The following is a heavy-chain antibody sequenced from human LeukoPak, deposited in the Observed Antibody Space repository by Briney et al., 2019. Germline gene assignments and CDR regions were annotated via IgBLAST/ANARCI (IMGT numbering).Heavy chain of an antibody. CDR1: GGSISSSSYY. V-gene: IGHV4-61*02. Sequence: SETLSLTCTVSGGSISSSSYYWSWIRQPAGKGLEWIGRIYTSGSTNYNPSLKSRVTMSVDTSKNQFSLKLSSVTAADTAVYYCARLRRVPAAMPYYFDYWGQGTLVTVSS. CDR3: ARLRRVPAAMPYYFDY. D-gene: IGHD2-2*01. CDR2: IYTSGST. J-gene: IGHJ4*02.